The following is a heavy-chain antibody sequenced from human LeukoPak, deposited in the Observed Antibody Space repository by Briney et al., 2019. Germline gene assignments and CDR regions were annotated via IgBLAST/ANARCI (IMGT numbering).Heavy chain of an antibody. Sequence: GGSLRLSCAASGFTFSTYGLHWVRQAPGKGLEWVSYISSSGSTIYYADSVKGRFTISRDNAKNSLYLQMNSLRAEDTAVYYCAELGITMIGGVWGKGTTVTISS. CDR2: ISSSGSTI. D-gene: IGHD3-10*02. CDR1: GFTFSTYG. J-gene: IGHJ6*04. V-gene: IGHV3-48*03. CDR3: AELGITMIGGV.